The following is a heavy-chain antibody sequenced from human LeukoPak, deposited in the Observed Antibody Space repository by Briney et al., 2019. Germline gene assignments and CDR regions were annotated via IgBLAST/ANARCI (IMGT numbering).Heavy chain of an antibody. J-gene: IGHJ4*02. CDR1: GFTLRNFA. Sequence: GGSLRLPCAAPGFTLRNFAMSWGRQAPGKGMEWVSAFSGSGVSTHYADSVKGRFTISRDNSKNTLYLQMNSLRAEDTAVYYCARGPSGYHSSGGQVTLVTVSS. CDR3: ARGPSGYHSS. D-gene: IGHD5-12*01. CDR2: FSGSGVST. V-gene: IGHV3-23*01.